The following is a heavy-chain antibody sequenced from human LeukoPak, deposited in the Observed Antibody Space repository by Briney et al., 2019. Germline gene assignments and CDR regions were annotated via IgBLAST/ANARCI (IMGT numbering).Heavy chain of an antibody. CDR3: ARDEGSSYPFDY. CDR1: GGSISSGGDY. D-gene: IGHD2-2*01. V-gene: IGHV4-30-2*01. Sequence: SETLSLTCTVSGGSISSGGDYWSWIRQPPGKGLEWIGYIYHSGSTYYNPSLKSRVTISVDTSKNQFSLNLSSVTAADTAVYFCARDEGSSYPFDYWGQGTLVTVSS. J-gene: IGHJ4*02. CDR2: IYHSGST.